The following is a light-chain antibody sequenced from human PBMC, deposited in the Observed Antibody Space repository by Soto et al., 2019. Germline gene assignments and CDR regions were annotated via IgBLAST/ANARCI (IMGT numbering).Light chain of an antibody. V-gene: IGKV1-12*01. J-gene: IGKJ3*01. Sequence: DIQMTQSPSSVSASVGDRVTISCRASQDINRWLAWHQQKPGEAPNLLIFSASSLQSRVPSKFSGSGSGTDFTLTITNLQPEDVAADYCQQAHSFPLSFGPGTKVDLK. CDR3: QQAHSFPLS. CDR2: SAS. CDR1: QDINRW.